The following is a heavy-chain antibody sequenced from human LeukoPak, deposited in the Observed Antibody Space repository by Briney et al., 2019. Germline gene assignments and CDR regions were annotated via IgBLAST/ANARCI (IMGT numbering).Heavy chain of an antibody. CDR1: GFTVSSNY. CDR2: IRQDGIEK. CDR3: ARDCINQQQAFEYFQH. J-gene: IGHJ1*01. D-gene: IGHD6-13*01. Sequence: PGGSLRLSCAASGFTVSSNYMSWVRQAPGKGLEWVANIRQDGIEKYYGDSVKGRFTISRDNAKNSLYLEMNSLRAEDTAVYYCARDCINQQQAFEYFQHWGQGSLVTVSS. V-gene: IGHV3-7*01.